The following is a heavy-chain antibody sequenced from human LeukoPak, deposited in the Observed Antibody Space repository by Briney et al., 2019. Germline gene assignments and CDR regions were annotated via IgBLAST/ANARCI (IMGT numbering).Heavy chain of an antibody. V-gene: IGHV1-46*01. D-gene: IGHD3-3*01. J-gene: IGHJ6*02. Sequence: ASVKVSCKASGYTFTSYYMRWVRQAPGQGLEWMGIINPSGGSTSYAQKFQGRVTMTRDTSTSTVYMELSSLRSEDTAVYYCARDLLQGDFWSGYYTAHYGMDVWGQGTTVTVSS. CDR1: GYTFTSYY. CDR2: INPSGGST. CDR3: ARDLLQGDFWSGYYTAHYGMDV.